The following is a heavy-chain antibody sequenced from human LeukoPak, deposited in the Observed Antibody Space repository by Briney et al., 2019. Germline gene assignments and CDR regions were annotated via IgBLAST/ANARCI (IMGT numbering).Heavy chain of an antibody. J-gene: IGHJ4*02. CDR2: ISLLGDTI. V-gene: IGHV3-48*03. CDR1: GFTFSSYE. D-gene: IGHD2-2*01. CDR3: VREYSDQLLWTALDY. Sequence: PGGSLRLSCVASGFTFSSYEMNWVRQAPGKGLEWVSYISLLGDTIYYADSVKGRFTISRDNAKNSLLLQMSSLRPEDTAIYYCVREYSDQLLWTALDYWGQGALVTVSS.